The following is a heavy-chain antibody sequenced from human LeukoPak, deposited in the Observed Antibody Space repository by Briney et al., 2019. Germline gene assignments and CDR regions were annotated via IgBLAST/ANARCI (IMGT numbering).Heavy chain of an antibody. CDR3: ARDSLNCSSTSCWGNWFDP. CDR1: GYTFTSYG. J-gene: IGHJ5*02. D-gene: IGHD2-2*01. Sequence: ASVKVSCKASGYTFTSYGISWVRQAPGQGLEWMVWISAYNGNTNYAQKLQGRVTMTTDTSTSTAYTELRSLRSDDTAVYYCARDSLNCSSTSCWGNWFDPWGQGTLVTVSS. CDR2: ISAYNGNT. V-gene: IGHV1-18*01.